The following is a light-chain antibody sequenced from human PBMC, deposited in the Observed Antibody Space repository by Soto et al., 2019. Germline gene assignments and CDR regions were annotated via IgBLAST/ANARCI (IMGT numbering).Light chain of an antibody. Sequence: DIVMTQSPLSLPVTPGEPASISCRSSQSLLHSNGYNYLDWYLQKPGQSPQLLIYLGSNRASGVPDRFSGSGSGTDFTLKISRLEAEDVGVYYCMQGLQTSYTFGQGTKLEIK. V-gene: IGKV2-28*01. CDR3: MQGLQTSYT. J-gene: IGKJ2*01. CDR2: LGS. CDR1: QSLLHSNGYNY.